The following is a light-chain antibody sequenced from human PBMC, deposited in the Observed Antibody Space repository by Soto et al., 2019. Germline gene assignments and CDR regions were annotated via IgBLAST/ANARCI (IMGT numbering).Light chain of an antibody. V-gene: IGKV3-15*01. CDR3: QPYYNWPPYT. CDR1: QSVDTN. CDR2: GAS. J-gene: IGKJ2*01. Sequence: EVVMTQSPATLSVSPGDRATLSCRASQSVDTNVAWYQQKPGQAPRLLVHGASTRATGVPARFTGIGSGTDFTLTISGLQSDDFAVYYCQPYYNWPPYTFGQGTKLQIK.